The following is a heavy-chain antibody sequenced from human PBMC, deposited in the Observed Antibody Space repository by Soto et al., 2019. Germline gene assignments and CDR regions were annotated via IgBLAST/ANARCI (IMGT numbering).Heavy chain of an antibody. J-gene: IGHJ3*02. D-gene: IGHD2-15*01. CDR1: RFTFSTYW. CDR2: IISDESTT. Sequence: GGSLRLSCAASRFTFSTYWMHWVRQAPGKGLVWVSRIISDESTTIYADFVKGRFTISRDNAKNTLYLQMNSLNVEDTAMYYCATGPTPAFDIWGLGTMVTVSS. V-gene: IGHV3-74*01. CDR3: ATGPTPAFDI.